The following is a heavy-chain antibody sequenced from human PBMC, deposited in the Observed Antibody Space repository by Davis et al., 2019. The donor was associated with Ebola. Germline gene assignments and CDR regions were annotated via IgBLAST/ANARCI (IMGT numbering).Heavy chain of an antibody. J-gene: IGHJ4*02. Sequence: GESLKISCAASGFTFTNYWMHWVRQVPGKGLVWVSGINGDGSNTFYADSVKGRFTISRDNAKNTVYLQMNSLRAEDTAVYYCAGELRGFDYWGQGTLVTVSS. V-gene: IGHV3-74*01. CDR1: GFTFTNYW. CDR3: AGELRGFDY. CDR2: INGDGSNT. D-gene: IGHD4-17*01.